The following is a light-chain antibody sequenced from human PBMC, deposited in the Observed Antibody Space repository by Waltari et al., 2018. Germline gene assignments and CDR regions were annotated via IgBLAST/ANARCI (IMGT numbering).Light chain of an antibody. CDR2: EVT. J-gene: IGLJ2*01. V-gene: IGLV2-8*01. Sequence: QSALTQPPSASGSPGQSVAISCTGARSDVGGYTYVSWYQQPPGNAPKLLIYEVTKRPSGVPDRFSGSKSGNTASLTVSGLQAEDEADYYCSSYAGSNNLVFGGGTKLTVL. CDR1: RSDVGGYTY. CDR3: SSYAGSNNLV.